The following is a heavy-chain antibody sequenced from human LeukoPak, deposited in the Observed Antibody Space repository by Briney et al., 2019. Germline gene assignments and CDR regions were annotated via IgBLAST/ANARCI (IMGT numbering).Heavy chain of an antibody. Sequence: PGGSLGLSCAASRFTFSSYWMHWVRQAPGKGLVWVSRINSDGSSTIYADSVKGRFTISRDNAKNTLYLQMNSLRAEDTAVYYCATGSGNYYAYWGQGTLVTVSS. CDR2: INSDGSST. J-gene: IGHJ4*02. D-gene: IGHD3-22*01. CDR1: RFTFSSYW. CDR3: ATGSGNYYAY. V-gene: IGHV3-74*01.